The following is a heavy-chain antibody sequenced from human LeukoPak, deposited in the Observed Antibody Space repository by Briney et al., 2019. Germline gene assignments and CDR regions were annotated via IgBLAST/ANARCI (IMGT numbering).Heavy chain of an antibody. CDR2: ISSTSSYI. CDR3: ATRDYSDSSGYNDAFDI. V-gene: IGHV3-21*04. D-gene: IGHD3-22*01. Sequence: GGSLRLSCAASGFSFSTYSMNWVRQAPGKGLEWVSSISSTSSYIYYADSLKGRFTISRDNSKNTLYLQMNSLRAEDTAVYYCATRDYSDSSGYNDAFDIWGQGTMVTVSS. J-gene: IGHJ3*02. CDR1: GFSFSTYS.